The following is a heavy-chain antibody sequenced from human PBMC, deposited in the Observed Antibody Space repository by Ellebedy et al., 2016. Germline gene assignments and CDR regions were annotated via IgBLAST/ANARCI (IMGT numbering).Heavy chain of an antibody. CDR3: RQGHYADY. Sequence: GGSLRLXCVVSGLNFDTFFMSWVRQAPGKGLEWVSTINADSDDIRLADSVKGRFSVSRDNPRKTVDLRMNNLRVEDTARYYCRQGHYADYWGQGTLVTVSS. CDR1: GLNFDTFF. J-gene: IGHJ4*02. CDR2: INADSDDI. V-gene: IGHV3-23*01.